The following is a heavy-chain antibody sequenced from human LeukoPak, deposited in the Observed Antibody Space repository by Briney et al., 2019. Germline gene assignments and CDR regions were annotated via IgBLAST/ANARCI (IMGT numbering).Heavy chain of an antibody. V-gene: IGHV4-4*09. J-gene: IGHJ4*02. Sequence: SETLSLTCSVSGGSISRYYWSWIRQSPGKGLEWIGFIYSSVTTKYNPSLKSRVSISIDMSKSQFSLKVSSVTASDTAVYYCARLDDREKFDKWGQGTRVTVSS. D-gene: IGHD3-22*01. CDR2: IYSSVTT. CDR3: ARLDDREKFDK. CDR1: GGSISRYY.